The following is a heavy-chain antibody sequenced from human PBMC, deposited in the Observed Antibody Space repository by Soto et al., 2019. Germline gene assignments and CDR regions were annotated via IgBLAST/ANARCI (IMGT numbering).Heavy chain of an antibody. Sequence: QVQLQESGPGLVKPSQTLSLTCTVSGDSVSNSGYYWSWIRQPPGKALEWTGFIYDSGTTFYNPSLRSRITFSVDKSKNQFSLKLNSVTAADTAIYYCASYSWLPMRRLRDAFDVWGQGTMVTVSS. V-gene: IGHV4-31*03. CDR3: ASYSWLPMRRLRDAFDV. D-gene: IGHD2-21*01. CDR2: IYDSGTT. CDR1: GDSVSNSGYY. J-gene: IGHJ3*01.